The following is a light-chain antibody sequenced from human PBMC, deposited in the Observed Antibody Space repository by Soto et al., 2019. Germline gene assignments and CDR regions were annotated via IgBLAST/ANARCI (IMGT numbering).Light chain of an antibody. J-gene: IGKJ4*01. Sequence: EIVLTQSPGTLSSSPGERATLSCRASQSVSSSYLAWYQQKPGQAPRLLIYGASSRATGVPYRFSGSGSGTDFTLTISSLEPEDFAVYYCQQYGSSRLSFGGGTKVEIK. CDR1: QSVSSSY. CDR3: QQYGSSRLS. CDR2: GAS. V-gene: IGKV3-20*01.